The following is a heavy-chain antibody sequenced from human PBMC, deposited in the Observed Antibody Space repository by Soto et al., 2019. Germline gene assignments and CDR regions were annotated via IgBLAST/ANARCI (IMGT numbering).Heavy chain of an antibody. CDR3: VRELHEPLAADALREAN. J-gene: IGHJ4*02. V-gene: IGHV3-48*03. D-gene: IGHD4-17*01. Sequence: EMQLVQSGGGLVQPGGSLRLSCAASGFTFSSYEMHWVRQAPGKGLEWISYISSSGTGTYYADSVRGRFTMSRDNTKNSVSLQMYCLRAAHTAIYYCVRELHEPLAADALREANWGKGTQVTVSS. CDR2: ISSSGTGT. CDR1: GFTFSSYE.